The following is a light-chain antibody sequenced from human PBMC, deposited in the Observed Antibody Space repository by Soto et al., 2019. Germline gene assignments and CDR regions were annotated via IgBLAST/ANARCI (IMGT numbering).Light chain of an antibody. V-gene: IGKV3-20*01. Sequence: EIVLTQSPRTLSLSPGERATLSCRASQGVSNAYLAWYRQKPGQAPRLLIYGASYRATGIPDRIGGGGSGTDFTLTISRLEPEDFAVYYCQQYGNSPWTFGQGTKVDIK. CDR2: GAS. CDR1: QGVSNAY. CDR3: QQYGNSPWT. J-gene: IGKJ1*01.